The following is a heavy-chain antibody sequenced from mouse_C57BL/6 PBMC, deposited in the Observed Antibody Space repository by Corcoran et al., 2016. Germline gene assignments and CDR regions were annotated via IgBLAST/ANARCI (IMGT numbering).Heavy chain of an antibody. J-gene: IGHJ4*01. Sequence: QIQLVQSGPELKKPGETVKISCKASGYTFTTYGMRWVKQAPGKGLKWMGWINTYSGVPTYADDFKGRFAFSLETSASTAYLQINNLKNEDTATYFCAILTTVVHYYAMDYWGQGTSVTVSS. CDR2: INTYSGVP. CDR3: AILTTVVHYYAMDY. V-gene: IGHV9-3*01. CDR1: GYTFTTYG. D-gene: IGHD1-1*01.